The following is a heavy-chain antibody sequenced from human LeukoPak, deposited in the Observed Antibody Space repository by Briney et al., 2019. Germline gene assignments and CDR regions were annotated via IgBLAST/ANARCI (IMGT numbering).Heavy chain of an antibody. Sequence: ASVKVSCKASGYTFTAYCIHWVRQAPGQGLEWMGWISPNSGGTIYAQKFQGRVTMTRDTSISTAYMELSRLRSDDTAVYYCARGDYYDSSALLRYWGQGTLVTVSS. CDR2: ISPNSGGT. D-gene: IGHD3-22*01. V-gene: IGHV1-2*02. J-gene: IGHJ4*02. CDR1: GYTFTAYC. CDR3: ARGDYYDSSALLRY.